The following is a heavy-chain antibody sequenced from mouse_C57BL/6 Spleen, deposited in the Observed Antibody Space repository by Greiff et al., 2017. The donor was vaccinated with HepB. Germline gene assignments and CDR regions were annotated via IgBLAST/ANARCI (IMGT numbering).Heavy chain of an antibody. V-gene: IGHV5-4*01. J-gene: IGHJ3*01. CDR2: ISDGGSYT. D-gene: IGHD4-1*01. CDR1: GFTFSSYA. CDR3: ARDAVGLFAY. Sequence: DVHLVESGGGLVKPGGSLKLSCAASGFTFSSYAMSWVRQTPEKRLEWVATISDGGSYTYYPDNVKGRFTISRDNAKNNLYLQMSHLKSEDTAMYYCARDAVGLFAYWGQGTLVTVSA.